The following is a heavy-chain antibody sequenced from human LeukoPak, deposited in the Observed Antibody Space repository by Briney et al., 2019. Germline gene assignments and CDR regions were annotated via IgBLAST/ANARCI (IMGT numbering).Heavy chain of an antibody. V-gene: IGHV3-48*01. CDR1: GFTFSSYS. Sequence: PGGSLRLSCAASGFTFSSYSMKWVRQAPGKGLEWVAYISSRSSTIYYADSVKGRFTVSRDNAKNSLYLQMNSLRAEDTAVYYCASGRWGYCSRTSCPLDYRGQGTLVTVSS. CDR3: ASGRWGYCSRTSCPLDY. CDR2: ISSRSSTI. D-gene: IGHD2-2*01. J-gene: IGHJ4*02.